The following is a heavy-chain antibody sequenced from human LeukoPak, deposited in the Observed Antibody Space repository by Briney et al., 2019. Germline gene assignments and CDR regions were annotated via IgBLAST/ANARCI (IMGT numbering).Heavy chain of an antibody. CDR1: GFPFSSYG. J-gene: IGHJ4*02. CDR3: AKDIVDGDYSFDY. D-gene: IGHD4-17*01. CDR2: IWYDGTNK. Sequence: GGSLRLSCAASGFPFSSYGMHWVRQAPGKGLEWVAIIWYDGTNKYYADSVKGRFTISRDNAKNSLYPQMNSLRAEDTALYYCAKDIVDGDYSFDYWGQGTLVTVSS. V-gene: IGHV3-30*02.